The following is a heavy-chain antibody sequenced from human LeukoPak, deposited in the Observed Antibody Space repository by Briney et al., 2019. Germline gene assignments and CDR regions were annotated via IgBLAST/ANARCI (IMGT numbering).Heavy chain of an antibody. CDR3: ARDRGTMMWRHPDAFDI. J-gene: IGHJ3*02. Sequence: GGSLRLSCAASGFTVSSNYMSWVRQAPGKGLEWVSVIYSGGSTYYADSVKGRFTISRDNSKNTLYLQMNSLRAEDTAVYYCARDRGTMMWRHPDAFDIWGQGTMVTVSS. CDR2: IYSGGST. D-gene: IGHD3-22*01. V-gene: IGHV3-66*01. CDR1: GFTVSSNY.